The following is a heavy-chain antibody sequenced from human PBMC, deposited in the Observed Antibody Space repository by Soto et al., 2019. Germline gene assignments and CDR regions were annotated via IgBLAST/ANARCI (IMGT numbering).Heavy chain of an antibody. CDR3: AKMLAIVVVPGAPFASLGMDV. V-gene: IGHV3-23*01. Sequence: GGSLRLSCAASGFTFSSYAMSWVRQAPGKGLEWVSAISGSGGSTYYADSVKGRFTISRDNSKNTLYLQMNSLRAEDTAVYYCAKMLAIVVVPGAPFASLGMDVWGQGTTVTVSS. J-gene: IGHJ6*02. CDR1: GFTFSSYA. CDR2: ISGSGGST. D-gene: IGHD2-2*03.